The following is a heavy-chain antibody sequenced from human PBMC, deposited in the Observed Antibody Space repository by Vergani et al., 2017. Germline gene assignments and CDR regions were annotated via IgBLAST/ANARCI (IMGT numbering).Heavy chain of an antibody. CDR3: ARGLYSSSSGLGYFDL. CDR2: IIPILGIA. J-gene: IGHJ2*01. Sequence: QVQLVQSGAEVKKPGSSVKVSCKASGGTFSSYTISWVRQAPGQGLEWMGRIIPILGIANYAQKVQGRVTITADKSTSTAYMELSSLRSEDTAVYYCARGLYSSSSGLGYFDLWGRGTLVTVSS. D-gene: IGHD6-6*01. CDR1: GGTFSSYT. V-gene: IGHV1-69*02.